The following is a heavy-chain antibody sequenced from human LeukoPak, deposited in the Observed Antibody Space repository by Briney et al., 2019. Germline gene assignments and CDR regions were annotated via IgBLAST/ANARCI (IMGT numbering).Heavy chain of an antibody. J-gene: IGHJ4*02. V-gene: IGHV3-74*01. CDR3: VRGNDYGGPHY. D-gene: IGHD4-23*01. CDR1: GFTFSSYW. Sequence: GGSLRLSCAVSGFTFSSYWMHWVRQAPGKGLVWVSRIDRDGSRINYADSVKGRFTISRDNGKDTLFLQMNSLRAEDAAVYYCVRGNDYGGPHYWGQGTLVTVSS. CDR2: IDRDGSRI.